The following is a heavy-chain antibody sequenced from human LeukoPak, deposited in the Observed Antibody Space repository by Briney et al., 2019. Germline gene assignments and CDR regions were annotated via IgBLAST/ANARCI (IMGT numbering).Heavy chain of an antibody. J-gene: IGHJ6*02. V-gene: IGHV4-59*08. CDR1: GGSISSYY. Sequence: SETLSLTCTVSGGSISSYYWSWIRQPPGKGLEWIGYIYYSGGTNYNPSLKSRVTISVDTSKNQFSLKLSSVTAADTAVYYCARQRHGMDVWGQGTTVTVSS. CDR3: ARQRHGMDV. CDR2: IYYSGGT.